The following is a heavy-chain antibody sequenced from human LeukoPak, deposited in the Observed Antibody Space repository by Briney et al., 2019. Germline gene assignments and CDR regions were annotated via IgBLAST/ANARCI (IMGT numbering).Heavy chain of an antibody. J-gene: IGHJ6*02. D-gene: IGHD6-19*01. Sequence: SVNVSCKASGGTFSSYAISWVRQAPGQGLEWMGRIIPILGIANYAQKFQGRVTITADKSTSTAYMELSSLRSEDTAVYYCARGYSSGWSTYGMDVWGQGTTVTVSS. CDR1: GGTFSSYA. CDR3: ARGYSSGWSTYGMDV. CDR2: IIPILGIA. V-gene: IGHV1-69*04.